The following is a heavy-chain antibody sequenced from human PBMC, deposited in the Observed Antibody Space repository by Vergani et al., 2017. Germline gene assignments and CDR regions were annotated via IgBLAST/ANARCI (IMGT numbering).Heavy chain of an antibody. CDR2: INPSGGST. D-gene: IGHD2-21*02. CDR1: GYTFTSYY. CDR3: ARDWPGGVGDCSAGWYFDL. V-gene: IGHV1-46*01. J-gene: IGHJ2*01. Sequence: QVQLVQSGAEVKKPGASVKVSCKASGYTFTSYYMHWVRQAPGQGLEWMGIINPSGGSTSYAQKFQGRVTMTRDTSTSTVYMELSSLGSEDTAVYYCARDWPGGVGDCSAGWYFDLWGRGTLVTVSS.